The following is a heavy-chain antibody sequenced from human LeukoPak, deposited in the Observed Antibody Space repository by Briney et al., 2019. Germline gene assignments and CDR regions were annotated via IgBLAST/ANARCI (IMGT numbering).Heavy chain of an antibody. V-gene: IGHV6-1*01. J-gene: IGHJ4*02. D-gene: IGHD2-2*01. CDR1: GDSVSSNSAA. CDR3: ARGGDCSSTSCEGLYFDY. CDR2: TYYWSKWYN. Sequence: SQTLSLTCAISGDSVSSNSAAWNWIRQSPSRGLEWLGRTYYWSKWYNDYAVSVKSRITINPDTSKNQFSLQLNSVTPEDTAVYYCARGGDCSSTSCEGLYFDYWGQGTLVTVSS.